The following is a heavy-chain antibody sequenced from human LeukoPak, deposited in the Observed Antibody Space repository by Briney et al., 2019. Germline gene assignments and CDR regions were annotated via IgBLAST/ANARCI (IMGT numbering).Heavy chain of an antibody. V-gene: IGHV3-21*01. J-gene: IGHJ6*02. Sequence: GGSLRLSCAASGFTFGSYSMNWVRQAPGKGLEWVSSISSSSSYIYYADSVKGRFTISRDNAKNSLYLQMNSLRAEDTAVYYCARAMGDFWSGYYLSYYYGMDVWGQGTTVTVSS. CDR3: ARAMGDFWSGYYLSYYYGMDV. CDR2: ISSSSSYI. D-gene: IGHD3-3*01. CDR1: GFTFGSYS.